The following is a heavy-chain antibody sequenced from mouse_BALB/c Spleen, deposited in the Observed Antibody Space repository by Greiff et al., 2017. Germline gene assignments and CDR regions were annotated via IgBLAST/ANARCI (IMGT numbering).Heavy chain of an antibody. J-gene: IGHJ2*01. Sequence: VQLKQSGPGLVKPSQTVSLTCTVTGISITTGNYRWSWIRQFPGNKLEWIGYIYYSGTITNNPSLTSRTTITRDTSKNQFFLEMNSLTAEDTATYYCAREGGGLDYWGQGTTLTVSS. CDR2: IYYSGTI. CDR3: AREGGGLDY. CDR1: GISITTGNYR. V-gene: IGHV3-5*02.